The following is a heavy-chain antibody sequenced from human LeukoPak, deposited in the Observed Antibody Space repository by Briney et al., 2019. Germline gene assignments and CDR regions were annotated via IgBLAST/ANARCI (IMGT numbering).Heavy chain of an antibody. CDR1: GSTFSSYA. D-gene: IGHD2-8*01. V-gene: IGHV3-23*01. CDR3: AKDFVLMVYATCFDY. Sequence: GGSLRLSCAASGSTFSSYAMSWVRKAPGKGLEWVSAISGSGGSTYYADSVKGRFTISRDNSKNTLYLQMNSLRAEDTAVYYCAKDFVLMVYATCFDYWGQGTLVTVSS. CDR2: ISGSGGST. J-gene: IGHJ4*02.